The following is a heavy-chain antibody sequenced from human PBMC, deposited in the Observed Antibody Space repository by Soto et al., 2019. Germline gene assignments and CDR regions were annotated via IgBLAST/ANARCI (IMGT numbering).Heavy chain of an antibody. D-gene: IGHD6-19*01. J-gene: IGHJ4*02. CDR1: GYSFTTYW. V-gene: IGHV5-51*01. Sequence: PGESLKISCQGSGYSFTTYWTGWVRQMPGKGLEWMGIIYPGDSDTRYSPSFQGQVTISADRSVSTAYLHWSSLKASDAAMYYCARPPTGWSNPYYFDFWGQGTLVIVSS. CDR3: ARPPTGWSNPYYFDF. CDR2: IYPGDSDT.